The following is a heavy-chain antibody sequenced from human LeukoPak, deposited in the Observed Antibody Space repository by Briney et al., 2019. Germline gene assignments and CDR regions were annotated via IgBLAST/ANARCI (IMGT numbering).Heavy chain of an antibody. D-gene: IGHD3-10*01. CDR1: GFTFSSYE. V-gene: IGHV3-48*03. Sequence: GGSLRLSCAASGFTFSSYEMNWVRQAPGKGLEWVSYISSSGSTIYYADSVKGRFTISRDNAKNSLYLQMNSLRAEDTAVYYCASVEWFGDLTFEGWGRGTLVTVSS. CDR2: ISSSGSTI. CDR3: ASVEWFGDLTFEG. J-gene: IGHJ4*02.